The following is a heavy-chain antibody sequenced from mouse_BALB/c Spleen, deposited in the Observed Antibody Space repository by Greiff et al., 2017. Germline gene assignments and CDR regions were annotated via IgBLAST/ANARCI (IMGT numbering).Heavy chain of an antibody. J-gene: IGHJ3*01. Sequence: VMLVESGPGLVAPSQSLSITCTVSGFSLTSYGVHWVRQPPGKGLEWLGVIWAGGSTNYNSALMSRLSISKDNSKSQVFIKMNSLQTDDTAMYYCARVDQSAYWGQGTLVTVSA. CDR2: IWAGGST. CDR3: ARVDQSAY. CDR1: GFSLTSYG. V-gene: IGHV2-9*02.